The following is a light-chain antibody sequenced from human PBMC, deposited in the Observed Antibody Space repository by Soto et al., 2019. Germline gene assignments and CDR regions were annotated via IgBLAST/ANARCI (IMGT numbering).Light chain of an antibody. CDR3: QQYNSYWM. J-gene: IGKJ1*01. Sequence: DIQMTQSPSTLSASVGARVTFTCRASQNIDDYLAWYQQKPGKAPKLLIYDASNLQSGVPSRFSGSGSGTEFTLIISSLQPDDFATYYCQQYNSYWMFGLGTKVDI. CDR1: QNIDDY. V-gene: IGKV1-5*01. CDR2: DAS.